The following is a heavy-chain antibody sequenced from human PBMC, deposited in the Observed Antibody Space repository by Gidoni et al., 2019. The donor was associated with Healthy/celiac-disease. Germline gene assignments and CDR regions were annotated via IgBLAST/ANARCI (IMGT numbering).Heavy chain of an antibody. J-gene: IGHJ4*02. V-gene: IGHV3-48*04. Sequence: EVQLVESGGGLVQPGGSLRLSCAASGFTFSSYSLNWVRQAPGKGLEWFSYISSSSITIYYADSVKGRFTISRDNAKNSLYLQMNSLRAEDTAVYYCAREEREVVITDYWGQGTLVTVSS. CDR2: ISSSSITI. D-gene: IGHD3-22*01. CDR3: AREEREVVITDY. CDR1: GFTFSSYS.